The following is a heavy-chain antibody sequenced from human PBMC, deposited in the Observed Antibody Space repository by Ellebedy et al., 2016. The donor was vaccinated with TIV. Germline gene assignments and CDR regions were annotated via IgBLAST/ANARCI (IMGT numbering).Heavy chain of an antibody. Sequence: GESLKISCAASGFTFNSPAMAWVRQAPGKGLEWVSLISGSGSGTFYADSVKGRFTISRDNAKNSLYLQMDSLRADDTAVYYCARAGDYNLLSPAGGYWGQGTLVTVSS. V-gene: IGHV3-23*01. CDR2: ISGSGSGT. J-gene: IGHJ4*02. CDR1: GFTFNSPA. D-gene: IGHD4-17*01. CDR3: ARAGDYNLLSPAGGY.